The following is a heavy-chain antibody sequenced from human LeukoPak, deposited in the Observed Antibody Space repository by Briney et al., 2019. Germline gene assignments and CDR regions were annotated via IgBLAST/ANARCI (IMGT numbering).Heavy chain of an antibody. Sequence: ASVKVSCKASGYTFTSYGISWVRQAPGQGLEWMGWISAYNGNTNYAQKLQGRVTMTTDTSTRTAYMELRSLRSDDTAVYYCARRSYDFWSGDYNWFDPWGQGTLVTVSS. CDR3: ARRSYDFWSGDYNWFDP. CDR2: ISAYNGNT. V-gene: IGHV1-18*01. CDR1: GYTFTSYG. J-gene: IGHJ5*02. D-gene: IGHD3-3*01.